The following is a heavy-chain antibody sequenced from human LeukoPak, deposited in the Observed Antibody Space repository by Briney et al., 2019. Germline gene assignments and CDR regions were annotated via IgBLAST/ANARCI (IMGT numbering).Heavy chain of an antibody. J-gene: IGHJ5*02. Sequence: GASVKVSRKASGYTFINYGISWVRQAPGQGLEWMGWISAYNGNTNYAQKLQGRVTMTTDTSTSTAYMELRSLRSDDTAVYYCARDSIGSGWTPWGQGTLVTVSS. CDR1: GYTFINYG. D-gene: IGHD6-19*01. CDR2: ISAYNGNT. V-gene: IGHV1-18*01. CDR3: ARDSIGSGWTP.